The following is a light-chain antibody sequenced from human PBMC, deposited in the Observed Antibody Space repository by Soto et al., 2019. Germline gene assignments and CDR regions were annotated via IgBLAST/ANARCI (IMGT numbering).Light chain of an antibody. V-gene: IGKV4-1*01. CDR1: QSVLYSSNNKNY. J-gene: IGKJ1*01. Sequence: DIVMTQSPDSLAVSLGERATINCKSSQSVLYSSNNKNYLAWYQQKPGQPPKLLIYWASTRESGVPDRFSGSGSGTXXTXXXXSLQXEDVXXXXXQQYFRPWTFGQGTKVEIK. CDR3: QQYFRPWT. CDR2: WAS.